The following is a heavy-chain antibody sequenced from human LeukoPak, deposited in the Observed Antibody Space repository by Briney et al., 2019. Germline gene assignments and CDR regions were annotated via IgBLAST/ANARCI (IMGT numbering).Heavy chain of an antibody. CDR2: ISSSSSYI. CDR3: ARGPPNIVATGYYFDY. V-gene: IGHV3-21*01. D-gene: IGHD5-12*01. J-gene: IGHJ4*02. Sequence: GGSLRLSCAASGFTFSGHYMDWVRQAPGTGLELVSSISSSSSYIYYADSVKGRFTISRDNAKNSLYLQMNSLRAEDTAVYYCARGPPNIVATGYYFDYWGQGTLVTVSS. CDR1: GFTFSGHY.